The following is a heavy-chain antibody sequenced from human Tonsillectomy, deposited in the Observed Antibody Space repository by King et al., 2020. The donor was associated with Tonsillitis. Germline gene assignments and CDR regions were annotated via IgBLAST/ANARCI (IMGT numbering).Heavy chain of an antibody. D-gene: IGHD3-22*01. J-gene: IGHJ4*02. CDR3: AKAPDRSAYICGHPHIYTLTTIDY. CDR2: ISSDGNNQ. CDR1: GFTFSNYD. V-gene: IGHV3-30*18. Sequence: VQLVESGGGVVQPGRSLRLSCAASGFTFSNYDMHWVRQAPGKGLEWVAVISSDGNNQYYADSVKGRFTISRDNSKNTLYLQMNSLRAEDTAVYYCAKAPDRSAYICGHPHIYTLTTIDYWGQGTLVTVSS.